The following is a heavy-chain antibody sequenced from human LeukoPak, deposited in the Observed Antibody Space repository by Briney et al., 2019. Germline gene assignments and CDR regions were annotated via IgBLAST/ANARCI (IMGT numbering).Heavy chain of an antibody. V-gene: IGHV3-7*01. Sequence: GGSLRLSCAASGFTFSSYWMSWVRQAPGKGLEWVANIKQDGSEKYYVDSVKGRFTISRDNAKNSLYLQMNSLRAEDTAVYYCARDLTYYYYDSSGYYYDYWGQGTLVTVSS. CDR3: ARDLTYYYYDSSGYYYDY. J-gene: IGHJ4*02. CDR2: IKQDGSEK. CDR1: GFTFSSYW. D-gene: IGHD3-22*01.